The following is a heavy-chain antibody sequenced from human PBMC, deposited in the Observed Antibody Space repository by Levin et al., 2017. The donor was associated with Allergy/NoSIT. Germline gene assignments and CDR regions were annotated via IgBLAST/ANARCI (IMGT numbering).Heavy chain of an antibody. J-gene: IGHJ4*02. D-gene: IGHD1-1*01. CDR1: GFIFSDHY. CDR2: TRNRANSYTT. V-gene: IGHV3-72*01. CDR3: TKTERIAGHYYFDY. Sequence: GESLKISCAASGFIFSDHYMDWVRQAPGKGLEWVGRTRNRANSYTTEYAASVKGRFSISRDDSKSSLYLQLNSLKTEDTAVYYCTKTERIAGHYYFDYWGQGTLVTVSS.